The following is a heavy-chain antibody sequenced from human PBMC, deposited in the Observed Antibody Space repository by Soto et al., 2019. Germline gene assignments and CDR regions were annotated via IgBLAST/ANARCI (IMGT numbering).Heavy chain of an antibody. Sequence: QVQLQQWGAGLLKPSETLSLTCTVYGGSFSGYYWSWIRQPPGKGLEWIGEIYHSRSTNYSPSLKSRVTISVDTSKNKFSLKPSSVTAADTAVYYCARGRGDFGDYGPFDYWGRGTLVTVSS. V-gene: IGHV4-34*01. CDR2: IYHSRST. D-gene: IGHD4-17*01. CDR1: GGSFSGYY. CDR3: ARGRGDFGDYGPFDY. J-gene: IGHJ4*02.